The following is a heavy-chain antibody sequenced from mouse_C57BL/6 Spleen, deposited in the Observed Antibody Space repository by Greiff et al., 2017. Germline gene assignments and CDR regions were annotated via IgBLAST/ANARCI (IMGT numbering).Heavy chain of an antibody. CDR3: ARNGELGENAMDY. V-gene: IGHV2-9-1*01. J-gene: IGHJ4*01. CDR1: GFSLTSYA. Sequence: VKVVESGPGLVAPSQSLSITCTVSGFSLTSYAISWVRQPPGKGLEWLGVIWTGGGTNYNSALKSRLSISKDNSKSQVFLKMNSLQTDDTARYYCARNGELGENAMDYWGQGTSVTVSS. D-gene: IGHD4-1*01. CDR2: IWTGGGT.